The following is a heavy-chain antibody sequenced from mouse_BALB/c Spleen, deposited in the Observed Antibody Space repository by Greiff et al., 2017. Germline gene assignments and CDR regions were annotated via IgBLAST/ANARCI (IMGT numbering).Heavy chain of an antibody. D-gene: IGHD2-1*01. CDR2: IDPSDSET. CDR3: ARDGNYE. CDR1: GYTFTSYW. V-gene: IGHV1-69*02. Sequence: VQLQQPGAELVKPGAPVKLSCKASGYTFTSYWMNWVKQRPGRGLEWIGRIDPSDSETHYNQKFKDKATLTADKSSSTAYMQLSSLTSEDSAVYYCARDGNYEWGAGTTVTVSS. J-gene: IGHJ1*01.